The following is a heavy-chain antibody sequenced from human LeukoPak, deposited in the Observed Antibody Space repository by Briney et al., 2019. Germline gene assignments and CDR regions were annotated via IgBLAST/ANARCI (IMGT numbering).Heavy chain of an antibody. CDR2: IWSDGTNT. J-gene: IGHJ4*02. Sequence: GGSLRLSCAAAGFTFSHYDRHWVRQAPGKGLEWVAVIWSDGTNTYYAASVKGRFTISRDDSDKTVYLQMNSLRPEDTGVYYCARDAQRGFDSSKSRRLWGQGTPVAVST. V-gene: IGHV3-33*01. CDR3: ARDAQRGFDSSKSRRL. CDR1: GFTFSHYD. D-gene: IGHD3-9*01.